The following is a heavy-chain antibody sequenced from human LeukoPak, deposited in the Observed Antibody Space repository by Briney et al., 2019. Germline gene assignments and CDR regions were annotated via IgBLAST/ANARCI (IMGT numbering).Heavy chain of an antibody. CDR1: GFTVSSNY. CDR2: IYSGGST. CDR3: VSGLVDSSGLFDY. Sequence: PGGSLRLSCAASGFTVSSNYMSWVRKAPGKGLEWLSVIYSGGSTYYADPVKSRFTISRDNSKNTLYLQMNSLRAEDTAVYYCVSGLVDSSGLFDYWGQGTLVTVSS. D-gene: IGHD3-22*01. V-gene: IGHV3-66*01. J-gene: IGHJ4*02.